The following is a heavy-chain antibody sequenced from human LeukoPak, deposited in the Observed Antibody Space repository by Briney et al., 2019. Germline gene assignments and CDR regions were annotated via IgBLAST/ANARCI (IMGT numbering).Heavy chain of an antibody. CDR3: ARGQLLLDY. J-gene: IGHJ4*02. CDR1: GGSISGYY. D-gene: IGHD2-2*01. CDR2: IYYSGST. Sequence: PSEALSLICTVSGGSISGYYWSWIRQPPGKRLEWIGYIYYSGSTYYNPSLKSRVTISVDTSKNQFSLKLSSVTAADTAVYYCARGQLLLDYWGQGTLVTVSS. V-gene: IGHV4-59*06.